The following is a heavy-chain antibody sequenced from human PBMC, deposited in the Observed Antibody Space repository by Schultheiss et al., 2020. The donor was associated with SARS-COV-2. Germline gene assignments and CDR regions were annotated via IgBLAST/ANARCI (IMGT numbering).Heavy chain of an antibody. CDR1: GFTVSSNY. J-gene: IGHJ6*02. D-gene: IGHD6-19*01. CDR3: ARDGIAVAGTQEVYYYYGMDV. Sequence: GGSLRLSCAASGFTVSSNYMSWVRQAPGKGLEWVSVIYSGGSTYYADSVKGRFTISRDNSKNTLYLQMNSLRAEDTAVYYCARDGIAVAGTQEVYYYYGMDVWGQGTTVTVSS. CDR2: IYSGGST. V-gene: IGHV3-53*01.